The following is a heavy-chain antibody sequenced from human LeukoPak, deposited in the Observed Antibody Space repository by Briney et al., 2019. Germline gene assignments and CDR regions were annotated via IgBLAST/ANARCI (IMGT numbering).Heavy chain of an antibody. Sequence: SETLSLTCSVSDDSITMYYWSWIRQPPGKGLEWIGYIYYSGNTNYNPSLKSRVTILVDTSKNQVSLKLSSVTAADTAVYFCARDWGVGGRPGYMDVWGKGTTVTVSS. CDR3: ARDWGVGGRPGYMDV. CDR1: DDSITMYY. J-gene: IGHJ6*03. D-gene: IGHD6-6*01. V-gene: IGHV4-59*01. CDR2: IYYSGNT.